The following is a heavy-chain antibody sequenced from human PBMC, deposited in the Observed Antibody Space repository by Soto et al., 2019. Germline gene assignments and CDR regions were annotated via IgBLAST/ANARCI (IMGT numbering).Heavy chain of an antibody. D-gene: IGHD4-17*01. CDR2: ISGSGSRT. Sequence: GGSLRLSCAASGFTFSSYAMSWVRQAPGKGLEWVSAISGSGSRTYYADSVKGRFTFSRDNSKKTLYLQRNSLRAEDTVVYFCXXXXYRDYVYWDHAFDIWGQGTMVTVXS. CDR1: GFTFSSYA. J-gene: IGHJ3*02. V-gene: IGHV3-23*01. CDR3: XXXXYRDYVYWDHAFDI.